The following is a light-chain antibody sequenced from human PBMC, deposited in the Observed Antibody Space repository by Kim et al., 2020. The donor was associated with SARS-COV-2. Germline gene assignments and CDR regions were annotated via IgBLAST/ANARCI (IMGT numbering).Light chain of an antibody. V-gene: IGKV1-39*01. Sequence: DTQMTQSPSSLSASVGDRVTITCRARQSISRYLNWYQQKPGKAPKLLTYAASTLQSGVQSRFSGSGSGTDFTLTISSLHPEVFATYDCHQSYSTPQTFGQGTKVDIK. J-gene: IGKJ1*01. CDR3: HQSYSTPQT. CDR2: AAS. CDR1: QSISRY.